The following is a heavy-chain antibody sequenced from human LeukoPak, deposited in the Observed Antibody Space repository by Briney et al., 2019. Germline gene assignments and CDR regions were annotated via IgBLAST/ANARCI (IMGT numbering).Heavy chain of an antibody. J-gene: IGHJ4*02. V-gene: IGHV5-51*01. CDR3: ARSSSGWGPFDY. CDR2: IYPGDTDT. CDR1: GSSFTSYW. D-gene: IGHD6-19*01. Sequence: GESLQISCKGSGSSFTSYWIGWVRQLPGKGLEWMGIIYPGDTDTRYSPSFQGQVTISADKSISTAYLQWSSLKASDTAMYYCARSSSGWGPFDYWGQGTLVTVSS.